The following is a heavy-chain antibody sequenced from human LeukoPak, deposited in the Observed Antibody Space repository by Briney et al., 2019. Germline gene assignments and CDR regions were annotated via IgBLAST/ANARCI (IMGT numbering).Heavy chain of an antibody. V-gene: IGHV4-38-2*02. Sequence: PSETLSLTCTVSGYSISSGYYWGWIRQPPGEGLEWIGSIYHSGSTYYNPSLKSRVTILVDTSKNQFSLKLSSVTAADTAVYYCARRSTRRLDYMDVWGKGATVTVSS. CDR3: ARRSTRRLDYMDV. J-gene: IGHJ6*03. CDR2: IYHSGST. CDR1: GYSISSGYY.